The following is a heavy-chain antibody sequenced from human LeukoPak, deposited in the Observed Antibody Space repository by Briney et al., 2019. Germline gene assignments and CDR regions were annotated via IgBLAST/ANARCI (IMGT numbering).Heavy chain of an antibody. CDR1: GFTFSFYS. D-gene: IGHD5-18*01. V-gene: IGHV3-21*01. Sequence: GGSLRLSCVASGFTFSFYSMNWVRQAPGQGLEWVSSISRSSSYIHYADSVRGRFTISRDNAKNSLYLQMNSLGAEDTAVYYCARDGDTAMVTDYWGQGTLVTVSS. CDR2: ISRSSSYI. J-gene: IGHJ4*02. CDR3: ARDGDTAMVTDY.